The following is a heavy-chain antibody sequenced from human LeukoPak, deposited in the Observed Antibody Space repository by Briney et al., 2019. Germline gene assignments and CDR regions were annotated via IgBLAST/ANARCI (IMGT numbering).Heavy chain of an antibody. V-gene: IGHV3-48*01. Sequence: GGSLRLSCAASGFTFSSYAMHWVRQVPGKGLEWVSYISSTSSTIYYADSVKGRFTISRDNAKNSLYLQMNSLRAEDTAVYYCARRLDYWGQGTLVTVSS. CDR3: ARRLDY. CDR2: ISSTSSTI. CDR1: GFTFSSYA. J-gene: IGHJ4*02.